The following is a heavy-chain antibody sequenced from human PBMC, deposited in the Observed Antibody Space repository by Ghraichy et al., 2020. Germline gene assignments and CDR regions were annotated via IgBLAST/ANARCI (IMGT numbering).Heavy chain of an antibody. CDR3: AARTAGGGRLAFDI. D-gene: IGHD6-13*01. CDR2: IYDSGTT. J-gene: IGHJ3*02. CDR1: GFTVSTNF. Sequence: GGSLRLSCAASGFTVSTNFMTWVRQAPGKGLEWVSLIYDSGTTNYADSVKGRFTLSRDTSKNTLYLQMNTLRAEDTAVYYCAARTAGGGRLAFDIWGQGTMVTVSS. V-gene: IGHV3-53*01.